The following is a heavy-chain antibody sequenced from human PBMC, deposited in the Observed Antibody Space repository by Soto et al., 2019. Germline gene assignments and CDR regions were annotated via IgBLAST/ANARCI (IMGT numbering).Heavy chain of an antibody. V-gene: IGHV3-33*01. CDR1: GFTFSSYG. J-gene: IGHJ4*02. CDR2: IWYDGSNK. D-gene: IGHD4-17*01. Sequence: QVQLVESGGGVVQPGRSLRLSCAASGFTFSSYGMHWVRQAPGKGLEWVAVIWYDGSNKYYADSVKGRFTISRDNSKNTLYLQMNSLRAEDTAVYYGARVDPVTRPLDYWGQGTLVTVSS. CDR3: ARVDPVTRPLDY.